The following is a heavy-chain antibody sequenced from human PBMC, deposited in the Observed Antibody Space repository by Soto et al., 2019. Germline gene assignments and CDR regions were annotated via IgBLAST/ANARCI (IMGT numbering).Heavy chain of an antibody. D-gene: IGHD1-26*01. CDR2: IYYSGST. CDR3: ARDKYSGSYHVGYDAFDI. Sequence: SETLSLTCTVSGGSISSYYWSWIRQPPGKGLEWIGYIYYSGSTNYNPSLKSRVTISVDTSKNQFSLKLSSVTAADTAVYYCARDKYSGSYHVGYDAFDIWGQGTMVTVS. V-gene: IGHV4-59*01. CDR1: GGSISSYY. J-gene: IGHJ3*02.